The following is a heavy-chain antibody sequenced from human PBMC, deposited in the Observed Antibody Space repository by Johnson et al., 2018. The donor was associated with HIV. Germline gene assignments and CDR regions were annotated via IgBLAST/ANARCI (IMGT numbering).Heavy chain of an antibody. J-gene: IGHJ3*02. CDR3: ARDVANYYDPGAFDI. D-gene: IGHD3-22*01. Sequence: EQLVESGGGLVQPGGSLRLSCAASGFTFSSYWMSWVRQAPGKGLEWVANIKQDGSEKYYVDSVKGRFTISRDNAKNSLYLQMNSLRAEDTAVYYCARDVANYYDPGAFDIWGQGTMVTVSS. V-gene: IGHV3-7*01. CDR1: GFTFSSYW. CDR2: IKQDGSEK.